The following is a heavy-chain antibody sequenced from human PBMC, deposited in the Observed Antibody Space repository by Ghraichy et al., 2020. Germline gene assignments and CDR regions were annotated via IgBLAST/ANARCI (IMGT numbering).Heavy chain of an antibody. CDR1: GGSFSGYY. Sequence: ETLSLTCAVYGGSFSGYYWSWIRQPPGKGLEWIGEINHSGSTNYNPSLKSRVTISVDTSKNQFSLKLSSVTAADTAVYYCARGRGYSGLGYYYYYGMDVWGQGTTVTVSS. J-gene: IGHJ6*02. D-gene: IGHD5-12*01. CDR2: INHSGST. V-gene: IGHV4-34*01. CDR3: ARGRGYSGLGYYYYYGMDV.